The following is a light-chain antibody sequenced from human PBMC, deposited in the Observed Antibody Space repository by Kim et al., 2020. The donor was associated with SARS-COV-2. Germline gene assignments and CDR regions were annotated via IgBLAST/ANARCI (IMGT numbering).Light chain of an antibody. CDR3: SSFTRFSTLL. CDR2: DVI. J-gene: IGLJ3*02. CDR1: SSDIGGYNY. Sequence: QSALTQPASVSGSPGQSITISCTGTSSDIGGYNYVSWYQQHPGEVPKLMIYDVIKRPSGVSHRFSGSKSGNTASLTISGLQAEAEAVYYCSSFTRFSTLLFAGGTQLTVL. V-gene: IGLV2-14*03.